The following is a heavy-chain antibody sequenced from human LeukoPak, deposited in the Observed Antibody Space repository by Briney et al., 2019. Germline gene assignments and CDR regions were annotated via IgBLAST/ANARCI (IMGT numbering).Heavy chain of an antibody. J-gene: IGHJ3*02. CDR1: GYTFTGYY. CDR2: INPNSGGT. V-gene: IGHV1-2*02. CDR3: ARGVEANYLGYYAFDI. D-gene: IGHD7-27*01. Sequence: GASVKVSCKASGYTFTGYYMHWVRQAPGQGLEWMGWINPNSGGTNYAQKFQGRVTMTRDTSISTAYMELSRLRSDDTAVYYCARGVEANYLGYYAFDIWGQGTMVTVSS.